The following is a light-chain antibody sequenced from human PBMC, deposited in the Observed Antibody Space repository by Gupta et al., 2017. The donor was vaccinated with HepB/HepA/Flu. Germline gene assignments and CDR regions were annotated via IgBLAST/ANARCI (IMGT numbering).Light chain of an antibody. J-gene: IGLJ3*02. CDR3: YSTDTSGNHGV. CDR1: ALPKKY. CDR2: EDD. Sequence: SYELTQPPSVSVSPRQTARITCSGDALPKKYAYWYQQKSGQAPVLVIYEDDKRPSGIPERFSGSSSGTMATLTISGAQGEDEADDYCYSTDTSGNHGVFGGGTKLTVL. V-gene: IGLV3-10*01.